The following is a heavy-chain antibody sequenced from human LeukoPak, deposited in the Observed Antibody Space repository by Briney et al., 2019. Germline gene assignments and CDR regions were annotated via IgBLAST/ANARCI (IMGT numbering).Heavy chain of an antibody. D-gene: IGHD1-26*01. CDR3: ARRHSGSYYGKHWFDP. CDR2: VYHSGGT. Sequence: SETLSLTCNVSGGSISSSSYNWGWIRQPPGKPLEWIGSVYHSGGTYYNPSLKSRVTISVDTSKNQFSLILNSVTAADTAVYYCARRHSGSYYGKHWFDPWRQGTLVTVSS. V-gene: IGHV4-39*01. J-gene: IGHJ5*02. CDR1: GGSISSSSYN.